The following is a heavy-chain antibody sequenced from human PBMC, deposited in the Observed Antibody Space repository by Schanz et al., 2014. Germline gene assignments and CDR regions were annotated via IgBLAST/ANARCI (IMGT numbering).Heavy chain of an antibody. CDR3: ARESVSRTRLFDP. J-gene: IGHJ5*02. V-gene: IGHV1-2*06. CDR1: GDTFDNFG. D-gene: IGHD3-3*01. Sequence: QVQLVQSGAEVKKPGSSVKVSCKATGDTFDNFGISWVRQAPGQGLEWMGRISPSSGGTNYAQNFQGRVTMTKDTSINTVYMELSTLTSDDTAVYYCARESVSRTRLFDPWGQGTLVTVSS. CDR2: ISPSSGGT.